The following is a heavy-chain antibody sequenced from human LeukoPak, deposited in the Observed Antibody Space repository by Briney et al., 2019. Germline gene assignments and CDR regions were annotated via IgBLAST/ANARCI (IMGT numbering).Heavy chain of an antibody. CDR3: ARGGGTSGPELNY. D-gene: IGHD3-3*01. Sequence: ASVKVSCKASGYTFTGYFMHWVRQAPGQGLEWMGWINPHSGGTDNAQNFQGRVTMTGDTSINTAYMELTSMTSDDTAVYFCARGGGTSGPELNYWGQGTLVTVSS. J-gene: IGHJ4*02. V-gene: IGHV1-2*02. CDR1: GYTFTGYF. CDR2: INPHSGGT.